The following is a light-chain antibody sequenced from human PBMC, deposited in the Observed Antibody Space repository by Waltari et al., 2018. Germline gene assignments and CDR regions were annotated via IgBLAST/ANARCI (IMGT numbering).Light chain of an antibody. CDR1: QSLRSD. Sequence: EIVLTQSPATLSLSPGDRVTLSCRASQSLRSDLAWYQQKPGQHPRLLIYDASKRATGIPARISGSGSGRDFTLTITSLEPEDFAVYYCLQLSNWPPTLGQGTKVEIK. CDR3: LQLSNWPPT. V-gene: IGKV3-11*02. J-gene: IGKJ1*01. CDR2: DAS.